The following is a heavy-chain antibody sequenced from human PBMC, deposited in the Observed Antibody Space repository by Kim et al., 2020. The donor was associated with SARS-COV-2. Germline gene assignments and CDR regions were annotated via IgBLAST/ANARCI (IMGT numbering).Heavy chain of an antibody. J-gene: IGHJ4*02. CDR3: ARSRRNLVVVAQY. D-gene: IGHD2-15*01. V-gene: IGHV1-18*01. Sequence: YAQKLQGRVTMTTDTSTSTAYMERRSLRSDDTAVYYCARSRRNLVVVAQYWGQGTLVTVSS.